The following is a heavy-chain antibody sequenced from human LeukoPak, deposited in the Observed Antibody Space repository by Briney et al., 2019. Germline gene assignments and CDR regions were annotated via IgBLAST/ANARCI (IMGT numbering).Heavy chain of an antibody. V-gene: IGHV1-69*01. CDR1: GGTFSSYA. J-gene: IGHJ6*02. CDR3: ARVDGCSGGSCYSYYGMDV. Sequence: GSSVKVSCKASGGTFSSYAISWVRQAPGQGLEWMGGIIPIFGTANYAQKFQGRVTITADESTSTAYMELSSLKSEDTAGYYCARVDGCSGGSCYSYYGMDVWGQGTTVTVSS. D-gene: IGHD2-15*01. CDR2: IIPIFGTA.